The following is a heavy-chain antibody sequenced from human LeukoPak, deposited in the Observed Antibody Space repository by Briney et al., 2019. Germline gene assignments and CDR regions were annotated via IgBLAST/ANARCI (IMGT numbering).Heavy chain of an antibody. CDR3: ARENVLAVAGTNYYYGMDV. CDR2: IRTAGDT. J-gene: IGHJ6*02. D-gene: IGHD6-19*01. Sequence: GGSLRLSCAASGFTFSNYDMHWVRQASGKGLEWVSTIRTAGDTYYTASAEGRFTISREDAKNSLYLQMNSLRGGDTAVYYCARENVLAVAGTNYYYGMDVWGQGTTITVSS. V-gene: IGHV3-13*01. CDR1: GFTFSNYD.